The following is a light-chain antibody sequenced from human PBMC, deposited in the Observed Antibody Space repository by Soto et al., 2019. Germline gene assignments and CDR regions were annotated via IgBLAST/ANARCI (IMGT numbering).Light chain of an antibody. CDR1: QSVSTSH. V-gene: IGKV3-20*01. J-gene: IGKJ1*01. CDR2: GTS. CDR3: QQFTASPWT. Sequence: EIVLTQSPGTLSLSPGERATLSCRASQSVSTSHLAWYQHKPGQAPRLLIYGTSTRATGTPGRFSGGGSETDFTLTISSLEPEDFAVYYCQQFTASPWTFGQGTKVEIK.